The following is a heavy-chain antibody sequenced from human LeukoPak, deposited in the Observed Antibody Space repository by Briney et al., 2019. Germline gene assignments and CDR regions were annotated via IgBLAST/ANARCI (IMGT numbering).Heavy chain of an antibody. D-gene: IGHD1-26*01. J-gene: IGHJ5*02. CDR1: GYTFTGYY. CDR3: ARDLTAVGYNWFDP. Sequence: ASVKVSCKASGYTFTGYYMHWVRQAPGQGLEWMGWINPNSGGTNYAQKFQGRVTMTRDTSISTAYMELSRLRSDDTAVYYCARDLTAVGYNWFDPWGQGTLVTASS. V-gene: IGHV1-2*02. CDR2: INPNSGGT.